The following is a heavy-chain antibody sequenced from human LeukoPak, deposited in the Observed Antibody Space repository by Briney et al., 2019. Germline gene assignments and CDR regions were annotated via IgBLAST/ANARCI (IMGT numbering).Heavy chain of an antibody. V-gene: IGHV3-30-3*01. CDR1: GFTFSSYA. Sequence: GRSLRLSCAASGFTFSSYAMHWVRQAPGKGLEWVAVISYDGSNKYYADSVKGRFTISRDNSKNTLYLQMNSLRAEDTAVYYCASGWSDRGYWGQGTLVTVSS. D-gene: IGHD6-19*01. CDR3: ASGWSDRGY. CDR2: ISYDGSNK. J-gene: IGHJ4*02.